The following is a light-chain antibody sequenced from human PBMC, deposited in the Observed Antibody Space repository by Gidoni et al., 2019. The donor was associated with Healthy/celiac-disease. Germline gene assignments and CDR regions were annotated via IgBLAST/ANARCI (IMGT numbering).Light chain of an antibody. V-gene: IGKV1-33*01. Sequence: IQMTPSPSSLSASVGDRVTITCQASQDISNYLNWYQQKPGKAPKLLIYDASNLETGVPSRFSGSGSGTDFTFTISSLQPEDIATYYCQQYDNLPLTFXQXTRLEIK. CDR3: QQYDNLPLT. CDR1: QDISNY. CDR2: DAS. J-gene: IGKJ5*01.